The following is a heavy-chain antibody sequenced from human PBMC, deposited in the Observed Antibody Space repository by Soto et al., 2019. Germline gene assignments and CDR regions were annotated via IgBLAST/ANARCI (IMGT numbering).Heavy chain of an antibody. Sequence: QVQLVQSGGEVKKPGASVKVSCQASGYTFSDYAISWVRQAPGQGLEWMGWISASTRNTDQAQNFQGRVIMTLDTYTKTAYMELRSLRSDDTAVYYCVRCYCSVGSCYACWHFDLWGRGTLVTVSS. CDR2: ISASTRNT. CDR1: GYTFSDYA. D-gene: IGHD2-15*01. V-gene: IGHV1-18*01. J-gene: IGHJ2*01. CDR3: VRCYCSVGSCYACWHFDL.